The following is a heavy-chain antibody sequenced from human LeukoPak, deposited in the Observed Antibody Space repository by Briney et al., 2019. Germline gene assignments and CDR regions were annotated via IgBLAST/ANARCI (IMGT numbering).Heavy chain of an antibody. CDR2: INHSGST. CDR1: GGSLSGYY. J-gene: IGHJ5*02. CDR3: ARGLFPRT. V-gene: IGHV4-34*01. Sequence: SETLSLTCAVYGGSLSGYYWSWIRQPPGKGLEWIGEINHSGSTNYNPSLKSRVTISVDTSKNQFSLKLSSVTAADTAVYYCARGLFPRTWGQGTLVTVSS. D-gene: IGHD2/OR15-2a*01.